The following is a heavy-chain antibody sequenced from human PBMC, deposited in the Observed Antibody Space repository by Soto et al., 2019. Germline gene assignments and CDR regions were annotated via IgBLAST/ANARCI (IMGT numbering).Heavy chain of an antibody. CDR2: ISVSGGST. J-gene: IGHJ4*02. CDR3: AKAVRYCSGDSCDY. CDR1: GFTFSNYF. V-gene: IGHV3-23*01. D-gene: IGHD2-15*01. Sequence: GGSLRLSCAASGFTFSNYFMSWVRQAPGKGLEWVSTISVSGGSTYYADSAKGRFTISRDNSENALYLQMNSLRAEDTAVYYCAKAVRYCSGDSCDYWGQGTLVTVSS.